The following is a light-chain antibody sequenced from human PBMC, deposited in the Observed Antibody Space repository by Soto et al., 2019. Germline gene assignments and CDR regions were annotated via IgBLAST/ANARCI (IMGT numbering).Light chain of an antibody. CDR3: QQYHEYW. CDR1: QSVSSSY. V-gene: IGKV3-20*01. Sequence: GWTQSTGTLSLSPGERATLSFRASQSVSSSYLAWYQQKPGQAPRLLIYGASSRATGIPDRFSGSGSGTDFTLTISSLQSEDFATYYCQQYHEYWFGQGTNVDI. J-gene: IGKJ1*01. CDR2: GAS.